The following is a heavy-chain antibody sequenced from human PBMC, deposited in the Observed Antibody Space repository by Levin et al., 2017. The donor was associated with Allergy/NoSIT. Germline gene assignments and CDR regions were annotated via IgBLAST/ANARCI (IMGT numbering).Heavy chain of an antibody. CDR2: IYTSGST. CDR1: GGSISSGSYY. J-gene: IGHJ4*02. D-gene: IGHD5-18*01. CDR3: ARERYSYGLNDH. V-gene: IGHV4-61*02. Sequence: SQTLSLTCTVSGGSISSGSYYWSWIRQPAGKGLEWIGRIYTSGSTNYNPSLKSRVTISVDTSKNQFSLKLSSVTAADTAVYYCARERYSYGLNDHWGQGTLVTVSS.